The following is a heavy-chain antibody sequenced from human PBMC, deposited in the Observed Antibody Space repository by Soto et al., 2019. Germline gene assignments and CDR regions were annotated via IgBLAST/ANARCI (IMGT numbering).Heavy chain of an antibody. J-gene: IGHJ4*02. CDR3: ASYGGNSPFDY. Sequence: SETLSLTCAVSGGSISSGGYSWSWIRQPPGKGLEWIGYIYHSGSTYYNPSLKSRVTISVDRSKNRFSLKLSSVTAADTAVYYCASYGGNSPFDYWGQGTLVTVSS. D-gene: IGHD4-17*01. V-gene: IGHV4-30-2*01. CDR1: GGSISSGGYS. CDR2: IYHSGST.